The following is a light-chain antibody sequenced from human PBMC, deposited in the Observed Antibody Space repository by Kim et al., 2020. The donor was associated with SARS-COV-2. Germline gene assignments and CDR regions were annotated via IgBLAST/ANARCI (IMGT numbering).Light chain of an antibody. CDR1: QSVTSSY. J-gene: IGKJ4*01. Sequence: EIVLTQSPGTLSLSPGERATLSCRASQSVTSSYLAWYQQKPGQSPRLLIYGASRRATGIPDRFSGSGSGTDFTLTISRLEPEDFAVYYCQQYGSSLLTFGGGTKLEI. V-gene: IGKV3-20*01. CDR3: QQYGSSLLT. CDR2: GAS.